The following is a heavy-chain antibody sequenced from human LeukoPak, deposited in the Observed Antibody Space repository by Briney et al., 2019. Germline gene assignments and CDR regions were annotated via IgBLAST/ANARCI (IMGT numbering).Heavy chain of an antibody. V-gene: IGHV3-53*01. Sequence: PGGSLRLSCAASGFTFSSNYMSWVRQAPGKGLEWVSVIYSGGSTYYSDSVKGLFSISRDNSENTQYLQMNSLRAENSAVYYCASPGYSYGHGFGYWGQGTLVTVSS. CDR2: IYSGGST. CDR1: GFTFSSNY. CDR3: ASPGYSYGHGFGY. J-gene: IGHJ4*02. D-gene: IGHD5-18*01.